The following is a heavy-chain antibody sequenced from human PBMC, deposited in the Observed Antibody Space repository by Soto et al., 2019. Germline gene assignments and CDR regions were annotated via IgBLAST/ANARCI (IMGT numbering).Heavy chain of an antibody. CDR1: GYSFTSYW. V-gene: IGHV5-51*01. Sequence: GESLKISCKGSGYSFTSYWIGWVRQMPGKGLEWMGIIYPDDSDTRYSPSFQGQVTISADKSISTAYLQWSSLKASDTAMYYCARHRAAPGTPPWFDPWGQGTLVTVSS. CDR3: ARHRAAPGTPPWFDP. CDR2: IYPDDSDT. D-gene: IGHD6-13*01. J-gene: IGHJ5*02.